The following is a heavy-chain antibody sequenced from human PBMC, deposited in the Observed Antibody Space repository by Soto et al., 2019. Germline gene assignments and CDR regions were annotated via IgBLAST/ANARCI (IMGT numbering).Heavy chain of an antibody. D-gene: IGHD6-6*01. CDR1: GFTFDDYA. Sequence: EVQLVESGGGLVQPGGSLRLSCAASGFTFDDYAMHWVRQAPGKGLEWVSGVNWNSDIIAYADSLKGRFTISRDNWKNTVYLQMRSLRLEDTAVYYCARDDGLAGRLKGIYDHFYGMDVWGQGTTVTVSS. V-gene: IGHV3-9*01. J-gene: IGHJ6*02. CDR3: ARDDGLAGRLKGIYDHFYGMDV. CDR2: VNWNSDII.